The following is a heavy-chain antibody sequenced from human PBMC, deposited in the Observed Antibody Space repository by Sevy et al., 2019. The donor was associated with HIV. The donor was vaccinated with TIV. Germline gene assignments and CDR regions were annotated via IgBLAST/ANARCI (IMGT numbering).Heavy chain of an antibody. CDR1: GFTFSSYW. CDR2: IKQDGSEK. D-gene: IGHD6-13*01. V-gene: IGHV3-7*03. CDR3: ARSNGYSSSWYYDYYYYGMDV. J-gene: IGHJ6*02. Sequence: GGSLRLSCAASGFTFSSYWMSWVRQAPGKGLEWVANIKQDGSEKYYVDSVKGRFTISRDNAKNSPYLQMNSLRAEDTAVYYCARSNGYSSSWYYDYYYYGMDVWGQGTTVTVSS.